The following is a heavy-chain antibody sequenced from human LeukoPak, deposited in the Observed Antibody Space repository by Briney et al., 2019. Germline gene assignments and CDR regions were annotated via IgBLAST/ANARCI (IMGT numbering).Heavy chain of an antibody. CDR3: ARWDIRGTAHQLDY. D-gene: IGHD1-7*01. CDR1: GFTLSGHW. Sequence: GGSLRLSCAAAGFTLSGHWMTWVRQAPGKGLEWVANINQDGSAKYYVDSVKGRFTISRDNAKNSMYLQMNSLRAEDTAVYYCARWDIRGTAHQLDYWGQGTLVTVSS. V-gene: IGHV3-7*01. J-gene: IGHJ4*02. CDR2: INQDGSAK.